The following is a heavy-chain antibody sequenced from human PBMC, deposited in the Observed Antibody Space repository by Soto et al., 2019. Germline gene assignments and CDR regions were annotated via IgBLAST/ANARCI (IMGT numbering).Heavy chain of an antibody. Sequence: ASVKVSCKASGYTFTSYGISWVRQAPGQGLEWMGWISAYNGNTNYAQKLQGRVTMTTDTSTSTAYMELRSLRSDDTAVYYCARVVITMVRGVTHFDYWGQGTLVTVSS. V-gene: IGHV1-18*01. CDR3: ARVVITMVRGVTHFDY. CDR1: GYTFTSYG. J-gene: IGHJ4*02. D-gene: IGHD3-10*01. CDR2: ISAYNGNT.